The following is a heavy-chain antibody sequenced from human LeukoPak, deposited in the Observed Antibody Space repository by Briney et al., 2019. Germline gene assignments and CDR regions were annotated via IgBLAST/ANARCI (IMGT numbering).Heavy chain of an antibody. CDR2: ISGSGGST. Sequence: PGGSLRLSCAASGFTFSSYAMSWVRQAPGKGLEWVSAISGSGGSTYYADSVKGRFTISRDSSKNTLYLQMNSLRAEDTAVYYCAKDRRIALAGTTFDYWGQGTLVTVSS. J-gene: IGHJ4*02. CDR3: AKDRRIALAGTTFDY. D-gene: IGHD6-19*01. V-gene: IGHV3-23*01. CDR1: GFTFSSYA.